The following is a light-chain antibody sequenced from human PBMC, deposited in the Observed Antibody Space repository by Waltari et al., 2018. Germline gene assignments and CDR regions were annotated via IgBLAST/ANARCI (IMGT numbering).Light chain of an antibody. CDR1: QNIDTR. CDR3: QQYLQWPPAIT. J-gene: IGKJ5*01. CDR2: GAS. Sequence: ILLTQSPSTMSVSPGERATLSCSASQNIDTRLAWYPHKPGPAPRLLIYGASTRAADIPARFSGSGFGTDFSLTINSLQSEDFAVYYCQQYLQWPPAITFGPGTRLDFK. V-gene: IGKV3-15*01.